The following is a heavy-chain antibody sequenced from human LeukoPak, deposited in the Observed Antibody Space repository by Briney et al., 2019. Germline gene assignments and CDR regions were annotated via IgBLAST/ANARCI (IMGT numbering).Heavy chain of an antibody. D-gene: IGHD6-6*01. CDR1: GYTFTSYD. V-gene: IGHV1-8*01. J-gene: IGHJ5*02. CDR3: ARAGVRAARRRVNWFDP. Sequence: ASVKVSCKASGYTFTSYDINWVRQATGQGLEWMGWMNPNSGNTGYAQKFQGRVTMTRNTSISTAYMELSSLRSEDTAVYYCARAGVRAARRRVNWFDPWGQGTLVTVSS. CDR2: MNPNSGNT.